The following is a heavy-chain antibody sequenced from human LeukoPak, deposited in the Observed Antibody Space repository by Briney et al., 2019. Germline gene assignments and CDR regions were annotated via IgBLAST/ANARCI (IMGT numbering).Heavy chain of an antibody. D-gene: IGHD3-10*01. V-gene: IGHV1-69*13. CDR3: ASHQGSGFDFYYYGMDV. CDR1: GGTFSSYG. Sequence: GASVKVSCKASGGTFSSYGISWVRQAPGQGLEWMGGIIPIFGTANYAQKFQGRVTITADESTSTAYMELSSLRSEDTAVYYCASHQGSGFDFYYYGMDVWGQGITVTVSS. CDR2: IIPIFGTA. J-gene: IGHJ6*02.